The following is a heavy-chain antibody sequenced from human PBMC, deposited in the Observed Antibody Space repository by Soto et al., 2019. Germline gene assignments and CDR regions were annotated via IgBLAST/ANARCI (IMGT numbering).Heavy chain of an antibody. J-gene: IGHJ6*04. Sequence: SQTLSLTCAISGDSVSSNSAAWNWIRQSPSRGLEWLGRTYYRSKWYNDYAVSVKSRITINPDTSKNQFSLQLNSVTPEDTAVYYCAREGGVVTAMTHYYYYYGMAVWGKGTTVTVSS. CDR1: GDSVSSNSAA. CDR2: TYYRSKWYN. D-gene: IGHD5-18*01. CDR3: AREGGVVTAMTHYYYYYGMAV. V-gene: IGHV6-1*01.